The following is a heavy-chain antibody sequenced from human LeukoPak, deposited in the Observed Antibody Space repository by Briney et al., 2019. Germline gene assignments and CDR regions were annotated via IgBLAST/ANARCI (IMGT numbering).Heavy chain of an antibody. V-gene: IGHV3-23*01. CDR2: IRGSGGST. Sequence: GGSLRLSCAASRFTVSSDYMSWVRQAPVQGLEWVSAIRGSGGSTYYADSVKGRLLISRDNSKNPLYLQMNSLRAEDTAVYYCAKLPPSTLRSYYMDVWGKGTTVTVSS. CDR3: AKLPPSTLRSYYMDV. D-gene: IGHD2-2*01. J-gene: IGHJ6*03. CDR1: RFTVSSDY.